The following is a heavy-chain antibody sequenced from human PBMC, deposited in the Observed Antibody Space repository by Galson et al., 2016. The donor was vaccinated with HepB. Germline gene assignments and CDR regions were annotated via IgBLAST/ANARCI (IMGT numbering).Heavy chain of an antibody. J-gene: IGHJ1*01. D-gene: IGHD4-17*01. V-gene: IGHV3-7*03. Sequence: SLRLSCAASGFTFSRFWMSWVRQAPGKGLEWVASIKEDGSKTFYVDSVKGRFTMPRDNAEKSVSLQMNSLRAEDTAVYYCAKYGDEAGWNFHHWGQGTLVTVSS. CDR2: IKEDGSKT. CDR1: GFTFSRFW. CDR3: AKYGDEAGWNFHH.